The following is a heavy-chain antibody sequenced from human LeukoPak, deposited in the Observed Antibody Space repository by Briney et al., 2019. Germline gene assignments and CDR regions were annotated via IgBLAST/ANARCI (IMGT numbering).Heavy chain of an antibody. CDR3: ARDNGGYSGVDY. CDR1: GGSISSGDYY. D-gene: IGHD3-22*01. J-gene: IGHJ4*02. Sequence: PSETLSLACTVSGGSISSGDYYWSWIRQSPGKGLEWIGYIYYSGNTYYNPSLKSRVTISVDTSKNQFSLKLSSVTAADTAVYYCARDNGGYSGVDYWGQGTLVTVSS. V-gene: IGHV4-30-4*01. CDR2: IYYSGNT.